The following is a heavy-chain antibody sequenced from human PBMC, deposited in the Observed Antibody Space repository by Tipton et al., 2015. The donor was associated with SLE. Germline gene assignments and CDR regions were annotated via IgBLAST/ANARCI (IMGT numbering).Heavy chain of an antibody. Sequence: TLSLTCAVYGGSLSGFHWTWIRQSPGKGLEWIGENSQVGGTNYNPSLSSRVTISLDTSKTQSSLILTSVTAADTGVYYCARALNGYYSYYYMDVWGKGTAVTVSS. CDR3: ARALNGYYSYYYMDV. CDR2: NSQVGGT. CDR1: GGSLSGFH. D-gene: IGHD2-8*01. V-gene: IGHV4-34*01. J-gene: IGHJ6*03.